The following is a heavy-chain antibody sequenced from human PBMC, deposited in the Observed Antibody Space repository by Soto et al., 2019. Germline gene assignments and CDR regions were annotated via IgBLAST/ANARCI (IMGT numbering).Heavy chain of an antibody. CDR1: GFTFEDHA. J-gene: IGHJ5*02. CDR3: AKGRGALTVVSNWFDP. Sequence: EVQLVESGGGLVQPGRSLRLSCAAIGFTFEDHAMPWIRQVPGKGLEWVAGINWNSGITGYADSVKGRFTISRDNANNSLHLEMNSLKTEDTAFYYCAKGRGALTVVSNWFDPWGQGTLVTVSS. D-gene: IGHD3-22*01. V-gene: IGHV3-9*01. CDR2: INWNSGIT.